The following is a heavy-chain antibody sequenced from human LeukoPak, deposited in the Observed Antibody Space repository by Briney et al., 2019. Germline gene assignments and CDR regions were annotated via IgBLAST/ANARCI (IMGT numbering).Heavy chain of an antibody. D-gene: IGHD3-9*01. J-gene: IGHJ4*02. CDR3: ASTGDDWRGN. Sequence: PGASLRLSCAASGFTFSSYWMHWVRQAPGKGLVLVSRINRDGSYASYADSVKGRFTISRDNAKNTLYLQMNSLSAEDTAVYYCASTGDDWRGNWGQGTLVIVSS. CDR1: GFTFSSYW. V-gene: IGHV3-74*01. CDR2: INRDGSYA.